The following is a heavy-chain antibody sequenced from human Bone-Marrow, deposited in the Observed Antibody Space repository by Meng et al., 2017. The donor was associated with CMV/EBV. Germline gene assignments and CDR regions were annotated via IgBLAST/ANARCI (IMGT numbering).Heavy chain of an antibody. J-gene: IGHJ6*02. Sequence: GGSLRLSCAASGFTFDDYGMSWFRQAPGKGLEWVSGINWNGGSTGYADSVKGRFTISRDNAKNSLYLQMNSLRAEDTALYYCARKRGYCTNGVCYKAYYYYYGMDVWGQGTTVTVSS. CDR2: INWNGGST. CDR1: GFTFDDYG. D-gene: IGHD2-8*01. CDR3: ARKRGYCTNGVCYKAYYYYYGMDV. V-gene: IGHV3-20*04.